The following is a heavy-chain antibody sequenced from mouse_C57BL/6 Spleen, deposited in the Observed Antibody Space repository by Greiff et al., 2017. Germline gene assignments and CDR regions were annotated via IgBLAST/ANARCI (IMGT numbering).Heavy chain of an antibody. D-gene: IGHD1-1*01. CDR2: IYPRSGNT. V-gene: IGHV1-81*01. CDR3: ARSNYYGSSSRYFDV. Sequence: QVQLQQSGAELARPGASVKLSCKASGYTFTSYGISWVKQRTGQGLEWIGEIYPRSGNTYYNEKFKGKATLTADKSSSTAYMELRSLTSEDSAVYFCARSNYYGSSSRYFDVWGTGTTVTVSS. CDR1: GYTFTSYG. J-gene: IGHJ1*03.